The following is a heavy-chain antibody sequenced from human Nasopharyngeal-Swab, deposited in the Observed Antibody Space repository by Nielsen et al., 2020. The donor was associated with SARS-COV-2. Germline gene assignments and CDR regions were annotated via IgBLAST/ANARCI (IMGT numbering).Heavy chain of an antibody. V-gene: IGHV4-59*01. CDR1: GGSISSYY. D-gene: IGHD3-10*01. CDR3: ARDTGYYYGSGSYSQYDYYGMDV. J-gene: IGHJ6*02. Sequence: SETLSLTCTVSGGSISSYYWSWIRQPPGKGLEWIGYIYYSGSTNYNPSLKSRVTISVDTSKNQFSLKLSSVTAADPAVYYCARDTGYYYGSGSYSQYDYYGMDVWGQGTTVTVSS. CDR2: IYYSGST.